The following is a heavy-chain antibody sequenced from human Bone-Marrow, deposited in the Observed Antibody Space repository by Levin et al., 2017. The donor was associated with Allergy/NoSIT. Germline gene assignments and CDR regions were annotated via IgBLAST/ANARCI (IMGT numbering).Heavy chain of an antibody. CDR2: VSTDGSAK. Sequence: GGSLRLSCAASGSTFSDFAMHWVRQAPGKGLEWVAVVSTDGSAKYYSDSVKGRFTISRDNSKETVYLEMNSLRPEDTAVYHCTKGKGRDSGYDFCLDYWGQGTLVTVSS. CDR1: GSTFSDFA. V-gene: IGHV3-30*18. D-gene: IGHD5-12*01. CDR3: TKGKGRDSGYDFCLDY. J-gene: IGHJ4*02.